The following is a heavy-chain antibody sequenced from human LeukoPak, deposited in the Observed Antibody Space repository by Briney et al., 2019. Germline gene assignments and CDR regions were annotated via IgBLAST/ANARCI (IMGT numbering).Heavy chain of an antibody. V-gene: IGHV3-21*01. CDR3: AKDAGDQGYFDY. CDR1: GFTFSDYS. J-gene: IGHJ4*02. Sequence: PGGSLRLSCEASGFTFSDYSMNWVRQAPGKGLEWVSAISGSSSYIHYADSAKGRFTISRDNSKNTLYLQMNSLRTEDTAVYYCAKDAGDQGYFDYWGQGTLVTVSS. CDR2: ISGSSSYI. D-gene: IGHD3-16*01.